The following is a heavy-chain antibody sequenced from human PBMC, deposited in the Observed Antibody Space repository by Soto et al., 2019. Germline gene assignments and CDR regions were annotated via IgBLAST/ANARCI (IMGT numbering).Heavy chain of an antibody. CDR1: GGSIRGCY. Sequence: PSETLSLTCSVSGGSIRGCYWTWIRQPPGEGLEWIGYIFYSGSTNYNPSLKSRVTISVDTSKNQFSLRLASVTAADTAMYYCARSGDNFSFTDSWGQGTLVTVSS. CDR3: ARSGDNFSFTDS. CDR2: IFYSGST. V-gene: IGHV4-59*01. J-gene: IGHJ5*01. D-gene: IGHD1-1*01.